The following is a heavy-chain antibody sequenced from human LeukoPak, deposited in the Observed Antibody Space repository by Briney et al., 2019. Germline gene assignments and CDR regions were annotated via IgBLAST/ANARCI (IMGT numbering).Heavy chain of an antibody. CDR1: GGSFSGYY. Sequence: SETLSLTCAVYGGSFSGYYWSWVRQPPGKGLEWIGEINHSGSTNYNPSLKSRVTISVDTSKNQFSLKLSSVTAADTAVYYCARASNWFDPWGQGTLVTVSS. J-gene: IGHJ5*02. V-gene: IGHV4-34*01. CDR2: INHSGST. CDR3: ARASNWFDP.